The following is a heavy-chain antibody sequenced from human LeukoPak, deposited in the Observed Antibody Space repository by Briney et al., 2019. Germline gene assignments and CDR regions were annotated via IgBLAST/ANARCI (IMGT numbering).Heavy chain of an antibody. CDR3: ARLLGINYYGSGKTYYFDY. Sequence: SETLSLTCTVSGGSISSYYWSWIRQPAGKGLEWIGRIYTSGSTNYNPSLKSRVTISVDTSKNQFSLKLSSVTAADTAVYYCARLLGINYYGSGKTYYFDYWGQGTLVTVSS. CDR1: GGSISSYY. CDR2: IYTSGST. J-gene: IGHJ4*02. V-gene: IGHV4-4*07. D-gene: IGHD3-10*01.